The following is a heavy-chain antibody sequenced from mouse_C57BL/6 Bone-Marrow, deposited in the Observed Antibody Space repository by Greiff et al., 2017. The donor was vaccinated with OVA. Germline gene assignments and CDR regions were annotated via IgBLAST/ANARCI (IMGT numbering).Heavy chain of an antibody. J-gene: IGHJ2*01. CDR1: GYTFTSYW. CDR3: ARDPSIYYGSSYELDY. CDR2: IDPSDSYT. D-gene: IGHD1-1*01. V-gene: IGHV1-50*01. Sequence: QVQLQQPGAELVKPGASVKLSCKASGYTFTSYWMQWVKQRPGQGLEWIGEIDPSDSYTNYNQKFKGKATLTVDTSSSTAYMQLSSLTSEDAAVYYWARDPSIYYGSSYELDYWGQGTTLTVSS.